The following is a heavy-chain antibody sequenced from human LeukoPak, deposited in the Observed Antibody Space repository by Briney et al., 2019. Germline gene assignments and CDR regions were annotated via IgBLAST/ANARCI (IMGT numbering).Heavy chain of an antibody. CDR3: ARVMGSYYYYGMDV. Sequence: SETLSLTCTVSGGSISRYYWSWIRQPPGKGLEWIGYIYYSGSTNYNPSLKGRVTISVDTSKNQFSLKLSSVTAADTAVYYCARVMGSYYYYGMDVWGQGTTVTVSS. D-gene: IGHD2-8*01. J-gene: IGHJ6*02. V-gene: IGHV4-59*01. CDR2: IYYSGST. CDR1: GGSISRYY.